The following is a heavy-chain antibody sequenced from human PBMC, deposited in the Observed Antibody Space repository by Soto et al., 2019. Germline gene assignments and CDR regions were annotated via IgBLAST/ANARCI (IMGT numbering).Heavy chain of an antibody. Sequence: EESRKISCRGSGYDFNTNWFGWVRQLPGRGLEWVGIMYPGDSDTRYNPSLQGHVTLSVDVTVSTAFLQWRSLETSDTGMYFCARLLRDCTKTSCDYADHWGQGTPVTVSS. J-gene: IGHJ5*02. CDR3: ARLLRDCTKTSCDYADH. CDR1: GYDFNTNW. V-gene: IGHV5-51*01. CDR2: MYPGDSDT. D-gene: IGHD3-3*01.